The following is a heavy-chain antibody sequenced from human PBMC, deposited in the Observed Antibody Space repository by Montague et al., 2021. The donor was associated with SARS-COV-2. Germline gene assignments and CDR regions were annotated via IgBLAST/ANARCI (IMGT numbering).Heavy chain of an antibody. Sequence: SETLSLTCTVSGGSISSNNYYWDWIRQPPGKGLEWIGYIYYSGSTNYNPSLKSRVTISVDTSKNQFSLKLSSVTAADTAVYYCARGFDYWGQGTLVTVSS. J-gene: IGHJ4*02. CDR1: GGSISSNNYY. CDR3: ARGFDY. CDR2: IYYSGST. V-gene: IGHV4-61*05.